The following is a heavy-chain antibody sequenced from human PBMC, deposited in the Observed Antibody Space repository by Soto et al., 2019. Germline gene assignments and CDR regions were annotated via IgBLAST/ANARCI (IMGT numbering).Heavy chain of an antibody. CDR3: ARVPITGSTP. CDR1: DYTFTRYD. CDR2: MNPNSGNT. D-gene: IGHD1-7*01. Sequence: ASVKVSCKATDYTFTRYDINWVRQATGQGLEWMGWMNPNSGNTGYAQKFQGRVTMTRNTSISTAYMELSSLRSEDTAVYYCARVPITGSTPWGQRTLFTVSS. V-gene: IGHV1-8*01. J-gene: IGHJ5*02.